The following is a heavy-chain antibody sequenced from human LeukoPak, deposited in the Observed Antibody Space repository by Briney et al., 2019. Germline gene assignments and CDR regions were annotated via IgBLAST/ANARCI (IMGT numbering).Heavy chain of an antibody. CDR2: IYSGGST. V-gene: IGHV3-66*02. D-gene: IGHD3-16*01. CDR1: GFTLSSNY. Sequence: GGSLRLSCAASGFTLSSNYMSWVRQAPGQGLEWVSVIYSGGSTYYADSVKGRFTISRDNSKNTLYLQMNSLRAEDTAVYYCARQARQGVMKIDYWGQGTLVTVSS. CDR3: ARQARQGVMKIDY. J-gene: IGHJ4*02.